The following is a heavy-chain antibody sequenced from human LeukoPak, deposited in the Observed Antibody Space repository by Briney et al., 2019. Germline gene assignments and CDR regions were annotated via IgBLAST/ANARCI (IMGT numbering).Heavy chain of an antibody. D-gene: IGHD3-9*01. CDR2: ISGSGGST. CDR1: GFTFSSYW. Sequence: GGSLRLSCAASGFTFSSYWMSWVRQAPGKGLEWVSAISGSGGSTYYADSVKGRFTISRDNSKNTLYLQMNSLRAEDTAVYYCAKREYYDILTGYHDYWGQGTLVTVSS. V-gene: IGHV3-23*01. CDR3: AKREYYDILTGYHDY. J-gene: IGHJ4*02.